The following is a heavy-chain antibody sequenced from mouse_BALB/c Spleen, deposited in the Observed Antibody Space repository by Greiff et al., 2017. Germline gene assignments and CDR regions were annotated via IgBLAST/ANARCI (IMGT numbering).Heavy chain of an antibody. CDR2: INSNGGST. CDR3: ARHYFDY. Sequence: EVQGVESGGGLVKLGGSLKLSCAASGFTFSSYYMSWVRQTPEKRLELVAAINSNGGSTYYPDTVKGRFTISRDNAKNTLYLQMSSLKSEDTALYYCARHYFDYWGQGTTLTVSS. V-gene: IGHV5-6-2*01. CDR1: GFTFSSYY. J-gene: IGHJ2*01.